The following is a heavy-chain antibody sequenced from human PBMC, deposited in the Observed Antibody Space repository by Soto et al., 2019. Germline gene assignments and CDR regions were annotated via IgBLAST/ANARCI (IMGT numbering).Heavy chain of an antibody. CDR1: GYDFNTNW. CDR3: ARLLRDCNKTSCYYADH. V-gene: IGHV5-51*01. CDR2: MYPGDSDT. J-gene: IGHJ4*02. Sequence: GESLKISCRGSGYDFNTNWLGWVRQLPGRGLEWVGIMYPGDSDTRYNPSLQGHVTLSVDVTVSTAFLQWRSLETSDTGMYFCARLLRDCNKTSCYYADHWGQGTQVTVSS. D-gene: IGHD3-3*01.